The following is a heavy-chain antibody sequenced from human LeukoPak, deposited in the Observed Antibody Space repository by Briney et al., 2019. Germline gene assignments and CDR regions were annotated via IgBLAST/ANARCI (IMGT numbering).Heavy chain of an antibody. J-gene: IGHJ5*02. V-gene: IGHV3-21*01. CDR1: GFTFSSYS. CDR3: ARDYSRGWYLPLLNWFDP. D-gene: IGHD6-19*01. Sequence: PGGSLRLSCAASGFTFSSYSMNWVRQAPGKGLEWVSSISSSSSYIYYADSVKGRFTISRDNAKNSLYLQMNSLRAEDTAVYYCARDYSRGWYLPLLNWFDPWGQGTLVTVSS. CDR2: ISSSSSYI.